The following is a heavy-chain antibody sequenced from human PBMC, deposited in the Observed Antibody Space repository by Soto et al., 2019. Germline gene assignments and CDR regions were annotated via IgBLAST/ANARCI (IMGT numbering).Heavy chain of an antibody. J-gene: IGHJ5*02. CDR2: ISAYNGNT. D-gene: IGHD3-3*01. CDR3: ARDRAIFGVVNNWFDP. Sequence: GASVKVSCKASGYTFTSYGISWVRQAPGQGLEWMGWISAYNGNTNYAQKLQGRVTMTTDTSTSTAYMELRSLRSDDTAVYYCARDRAIFGVVNNWFDPWGQGTLVTVSS. CDR1: GYTFTSYG. V-gene: IGHV1-18*01.